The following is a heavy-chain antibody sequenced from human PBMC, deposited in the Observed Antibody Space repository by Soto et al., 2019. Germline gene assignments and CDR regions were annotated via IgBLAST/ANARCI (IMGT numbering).Heavy chain of an antibody. CDR1: GYTFTSYG. J-gene: IGHJ3*02. D-gene: IGHD3-22*01. CDR3: AGDSTYYYDSTPQAFDI. V-gene: IGHV1-18*01. CDR2: ISAYNGNT. Sequence: QVQLVQSGAEVKKPGASVKVSCKASGYTFTSYGISWVRQAPGQGLEWMGWISAYNGNTNYAQKLQGRVTMTTDTSTSTAYMELRSLRSDDTAVYYCAGDSTYYYDSTPQAFDIWGQGTMVTVSS.